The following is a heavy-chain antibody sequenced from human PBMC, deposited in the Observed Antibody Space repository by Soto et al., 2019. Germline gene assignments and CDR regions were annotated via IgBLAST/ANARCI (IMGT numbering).Heavy chain of an antibody. V-gene: IGHV1-69*13. CDR3: ARGREYQLLFNWFDP. CDR1: GRTFSSYA. J-gene: IGHJ5*02. CDR2: IIPIFGTA. D-gene: IGHD2-2*01. Sequence: SVKVSCKASGRTFSSYAISWVRQAPGQGLEWMGGIIPIFGTANYAQKFQGRVTITADESTSTAYMELSSLRSEDTAVYYCARGREYQLLFNWFDPWGQGTLVTVSS.